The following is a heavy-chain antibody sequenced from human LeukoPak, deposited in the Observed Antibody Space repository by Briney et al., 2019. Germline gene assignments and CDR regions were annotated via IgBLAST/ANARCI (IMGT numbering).Heavy chain of an antibody. J-gene: IGHJ4*02. D-gene: IGHD6-13*01. Sequence: LGRSLRLSYAASGFTFSSYGMHWVRQAPGKGLEWVAVISYDGSNKYYADSVKGRFTISRDNSKNTLYLQMNSLRAEDTAVYYCVRIAAAGTDFDYWGQGTLVTVSS. CDR2: ISYDGSNK. CDR1: GFTFSSYG. CDR3: VRIAAAGTDFDY. V-gene: IGHV3-30*03.